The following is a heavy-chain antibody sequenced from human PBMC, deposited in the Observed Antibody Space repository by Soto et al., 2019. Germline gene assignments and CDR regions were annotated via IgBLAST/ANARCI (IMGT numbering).Heavy chain of an antibody. V-gene: IGHV5-10-1*01. Sequence: PGESLKISCKGSGYSFTSYWISWVRQMPGKGLEWMGRIDPSDSYTNYSPSFQGHVTISAGKSISTAYLQWSSLKASDTAMYYCARLGDVRFKSFYYYYGMDVWGQGTTVTVSS. D-gene: IGHD2-8*02. CDR2: IDPSDSYT. CDR1: GYSFTSYW. CDR3: ARLGDVRFKSFYYYYGMDV. J-gene: IGHJ6*02.